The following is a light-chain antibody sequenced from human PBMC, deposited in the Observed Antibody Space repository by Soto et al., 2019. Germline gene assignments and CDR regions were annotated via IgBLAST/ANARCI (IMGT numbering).Light chain of an antibody. V-gene: IGKV3-20*01. CDR2: GAS. CDR3: QQYSSSPFT. Sequence: EIVLTQSPGTLSLSPGERATLSCRASQSVISSYLAWYQQKPGHAPRLLIYGASSRDTGVPDRFSGSGSGTEFTLTISSLEPEDFAVYYCQQYSSSPFTFGHGTKVDIK. J-gene: IGKJ3*01. CDR1: QSVISSY.